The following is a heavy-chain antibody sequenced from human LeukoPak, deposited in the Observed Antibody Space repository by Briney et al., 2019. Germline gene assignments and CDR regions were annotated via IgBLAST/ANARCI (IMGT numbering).Heavy chain of an antibody. CDR2: LYSGGST. CDR1: GFTVSSYY. V-gene: IGHV3-53*01. J-gene: IGHJ3*02. CDR3: ARGSPTDAFDI. Sequence: GGSLRLSCAASGFTVSSYYMSWVRQAPGKGLEWVSVLYSGGSTYYADSAKGRFTISRDNSKNTLYLQMNSLRAEDTAVYYCARGSPTDAFDIWGQGTMVTVSS.